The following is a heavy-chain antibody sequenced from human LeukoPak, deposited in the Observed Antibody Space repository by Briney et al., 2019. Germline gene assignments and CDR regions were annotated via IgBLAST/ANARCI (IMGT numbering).Heavy chain of an antibody. CDR1: GYTFTGYQ. CDR2: INPNSGGT. J-gene: IGHJ4*02. V-gene: IGHV1-2*02. Sequence: GASVKVSCKASGYTFTGYQMHWVRQAPGQGLEWMGWINPNSGGTNYVRKFQGRVTMTRDTSISTAYMELSRLRSDDTAVYYCAREGNSLYWGQGTLVTVSS. CDR3: AREGNSLY. D-gene: IGHD5-24*01.